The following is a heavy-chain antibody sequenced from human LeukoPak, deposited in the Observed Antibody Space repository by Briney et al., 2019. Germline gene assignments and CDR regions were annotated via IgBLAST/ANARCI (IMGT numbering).Heavy chain of an antibody. CDR1: GYRFTKQW. J-gene: IGHJ3*02. CDR2: IYPDDSRT. V-gene: IGHV5-51*01. Sequence: GESLKISCKGSGYRFTKQWIGWVRQMPGKGLEWMAIIYPDDSRTEYAPSLPHQVTISADKSITTAYLQWRSLKASDTAMYYCATYSYTGGYYAFDIWGRGTMVTVSP. CDR3: ATYSYTGGYYAFDI. D-gene: IGHD3-22*01.